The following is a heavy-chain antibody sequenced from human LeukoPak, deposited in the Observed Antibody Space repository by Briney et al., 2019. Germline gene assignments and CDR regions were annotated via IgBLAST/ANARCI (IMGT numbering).Heavy chain of an antibody. CDR2: INPSVGST. CDR3: ARAEPICSGGSCYYSLAFDI. V-gene: IGHV1-46*01. Sequence: ASLKVSCKASGYTFTSYYMHWVRQAPAQGLEWMGIINPSVGSTSYGQKFQGRVTMTRDMSTSTVYMELSSLRSEDTAVYYCARAEPICSGGSCYYSLAFDIWGQGTMVTVSS. D-gene: IGHD2-15*01. CDR1: GYTFTSYY. J-gene: IGHJ3*02.